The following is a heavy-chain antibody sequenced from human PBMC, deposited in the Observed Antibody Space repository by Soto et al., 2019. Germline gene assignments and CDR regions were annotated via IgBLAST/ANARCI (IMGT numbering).Heavy chain of an antibody. CDR3: ARDSPDYYDSSGYYGADAFDI. V-gene: IGHV4-31*03. J-gene: IGHJ3*02. CDR1: GGSISSGGYY. CDR2: IYYSGST. D-gene: IGHD3-22*01. Sequence: QVQLQESGPGLVKPSQTLSLTCTVSGGSISSGGYYWSWIRQHPGKGLEWIGYIYYSGSTYYNPSLKSRVTISVDTSKNQFSLKLSSVTAADTAVYYCARDSPDYYDSSGYYGADAFDIRGQGTMVTVSS.